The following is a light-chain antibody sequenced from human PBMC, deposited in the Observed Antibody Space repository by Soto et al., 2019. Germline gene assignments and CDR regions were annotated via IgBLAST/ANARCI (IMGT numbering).Light chain of an antibody. J-gene: IGKJ1*01. CDR2: AVS. CDR1: QSISSY. V-gene: IGKV1-39*01. CDR3: QHSYGTPRT. Sequence: DIQMTQSPSSLSASVGDRVTITCRASQSISSYLNWYQQKPGKAPKVLIYAVSSLQSGVPSRFSSSGCGTDFTLTITRLQPEDSATYYRQHSYGTPRTFGQGTKVEIK.